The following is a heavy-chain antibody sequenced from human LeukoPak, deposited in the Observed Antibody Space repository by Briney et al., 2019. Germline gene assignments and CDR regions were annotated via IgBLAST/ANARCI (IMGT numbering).Heavy chain of an antibody. V-gene: IGHV4-59*01. CDR1: GGSISGYY. J-gene: IGHJ4*02. D-gene: IGHD1/OR15-1a*01. CDR3: ARGAPNKVVPFDY. Sequence: SETLSLTCTVSGGSISGYYWSWIRQPPGKGLEWIGYIYYSGSTNYNPSLKSRVTISVDTSKNQFSLKLSSVTAADTAVYYCARGAPNKVVPFDYWGQGTLVTVSS. CDR2: IYYSGST.